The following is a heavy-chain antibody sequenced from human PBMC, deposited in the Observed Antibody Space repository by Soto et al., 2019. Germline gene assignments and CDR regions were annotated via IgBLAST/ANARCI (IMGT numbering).Heavy chain of an antibody. CDR2: MNEDGTTI. Sequence: EVQLVESGGGLVQPGGSLRLSWEASGFTFSNYWMHWVRQGPGKGLVWVSRMNEDGTTIDYADSVKGRFTISRDNAKSTLYLQMNSLRAEDTAVYYCAPDLGGPQGSWGQGTLVTVSS. D-gene: IGHD3-16*01. V-gene: IGHV3-74*01. CDR3: APDLGGPQGS. CDR1: GFTFSNYW. J-gene: IGHJ5*02.